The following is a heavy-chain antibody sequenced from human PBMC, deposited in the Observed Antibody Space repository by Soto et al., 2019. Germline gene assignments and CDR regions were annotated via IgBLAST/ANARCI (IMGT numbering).Heavy chain of an antibody. Sequence: EVQLLESGGGLVEPAGSLRLSCAASGFSFSSYAMNWVRQAPGKGLEWVSVISGSGGSTYYADSVKGRFTISRDNSKNTLYLQMNSLRAEDTAVYYCARRSSSWYFDYWGQGTLVTVSS. V-gene: IGHV3-23*01. J-gene: IGHJ4*02. CDR1: GFSFSSYA. CDR3: ARRSSSWYFDY. CDR2: ISGSGGST. D-gene: IGHD6-13*01.